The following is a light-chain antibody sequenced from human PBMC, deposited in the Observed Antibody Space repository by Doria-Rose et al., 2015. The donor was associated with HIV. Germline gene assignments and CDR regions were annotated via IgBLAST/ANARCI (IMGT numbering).Light chain of an antibody. CDR3: QQTYSSPPWT. J-gene: IGKJ1*01. V-gene: IGKV1-39*01. CDR2: AAS. CDR1: QTVSTY. Sequence: ITPAPSSLSASIGARVTITCRASQTVSTYLNWFQQEPGKAPKLLIYAASRLQSGVPSRFSGSGSGTDFTLTISGLQPGDFATYYCQQTYSSPPWTFGQGTKVEMK.